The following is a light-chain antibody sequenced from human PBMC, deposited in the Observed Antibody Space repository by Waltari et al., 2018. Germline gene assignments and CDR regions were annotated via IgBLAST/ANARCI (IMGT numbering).Light chain of an antibody. CDR3: CSYAGDTTYV. CDR1: SSDVGSYNL. Sequence: QSALTQPASVSGSPGQSITISCTGTSSDVGSYNLVSWYQQYPGKAPKPMISEVRKRPSGVSNRFSGYKSGNTASLTISGLQAEDEADYYCCSYAGDTTYVFGTGTKVTVL. CDR2: EVR. V-gene: IGLV2-23*02. J-gene: IGLJ1*01.